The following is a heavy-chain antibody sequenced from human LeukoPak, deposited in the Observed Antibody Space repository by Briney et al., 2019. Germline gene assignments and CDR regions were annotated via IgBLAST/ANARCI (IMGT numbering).Heavy chain of an antibody. Sequence: SETLSLTCTVSGGSISSYYWSWIRQPAGKGLEWIGRIYTSGSTNYNPSLKSRVTMSVDTSKNQFSLKLSSVTAADTAVYYCASSKIVVVGADAAFDIWGQGTMVTVSS. CDR3: ASSKIVVVGADAAFDI. CDR1: GGSISSYY. D-gene: IGHD2-15*01. J-gene: IGHJ3*02. V-gene: IGHV4-4*07. CDR2: IYTSGST.